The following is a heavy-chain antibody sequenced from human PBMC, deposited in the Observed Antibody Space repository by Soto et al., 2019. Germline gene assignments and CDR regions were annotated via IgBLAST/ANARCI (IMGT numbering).Heavy chain of an antibody. CDR2: FYDSGGT. CDR1: GGSISSGGFY. D-gene: IGHD6-6*01. CDR3: AGGARQIGRSYYHGMDV. J-gene: IGHJ6*02. V-gene: IGHV4-31*03. Sequence: SETLSLTCIVSGGSISSGGFYWSRIRQHPGKGLEWIGFFYDSGGTYYNASLKSRLVILVDTSKNQFSLKLSSVTAADTAVYCCAGGARQIGRSYYHGMDVWGQGTTVTVSS.